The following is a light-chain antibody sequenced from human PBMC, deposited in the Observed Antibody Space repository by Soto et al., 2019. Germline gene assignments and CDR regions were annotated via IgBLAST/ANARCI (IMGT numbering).Light chain of an antibody. Sequence: EIVLTQSPGTLSLSPGERATLSCRASQSVSSSYLAWYQQKPGQAPRLLIYAASSRATGIPDRFSGSGSGTDFTLTISSLEPEDFAVYFCQQYGSSPRTFGRGTKVEIK. J-gene: IGKJ1*01. CDR3: QQYGSSPRT. CDR2: AAS. V-gene: IGKV3-20*01. CDR1: QSVSSSY.